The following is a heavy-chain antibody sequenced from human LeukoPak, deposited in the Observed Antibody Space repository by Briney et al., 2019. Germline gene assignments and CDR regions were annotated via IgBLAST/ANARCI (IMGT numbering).Heavy chain of an antibody. D-gene: IGHD3-10*01. CDR1: GFTFDDYA. Sequence: PGGSLRLSCAGSGFTFDDYAMHWVRQAPGKGLEWVSGISWNSGSIGYADSVKGRFTISRDNAKNSLYLQMNSLRAEDTALYYCAKGGGSGKYFDFWGQGTLVTVSS. CDR3: AKGGGSGKYFDF. J-gene: IGHJ4*02. V-gene: IGHV3-9*01. CDR2: ISWNSGSI.